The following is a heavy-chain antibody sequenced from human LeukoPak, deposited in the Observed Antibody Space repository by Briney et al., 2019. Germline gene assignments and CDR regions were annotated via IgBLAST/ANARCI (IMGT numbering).Heavy chain of an antibody. CDR3: ASDSRYCSGGSCYHPGV. CDR2: INHSGST. D-gene: IGHD2-15*01. J-gene: IGHJ6*04. CDR1: GGSFSGYY. Sequence: RPSETLSLTCAVYGGSFSGYYWSWIRQPPGKGLEWIGEINHSGSTNYNPSLKSRVTMSVDTSKNQFSLKLSSVTAADTAVYYCASDSRYCSGGSCYHPGVWGKGTTVTISS. V-gene: IGHV4-34*01.